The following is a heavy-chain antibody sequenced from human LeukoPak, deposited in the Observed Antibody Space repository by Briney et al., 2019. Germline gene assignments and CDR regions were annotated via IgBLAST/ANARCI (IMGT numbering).Heavy chain of an antibody. CDR2: IYTSGST. V-gene: IGHV4-61*02. Sequence: SQTLSLTCTVSGGSISSGSYYWSWIRQPAGKGLEWFGRIYTSGSTNYNPSLKSRVTISVDTSKNQFSLKLSSVTAADTAVYYCAREDYDILTGYPRFDPWGQGTLVTVSS. J-gene: IGHJ5*02. CDR1: GGSISSGSYY. CDR3: AREDYDILTGYPRFDP. D-gene: IGHD3-9*01.